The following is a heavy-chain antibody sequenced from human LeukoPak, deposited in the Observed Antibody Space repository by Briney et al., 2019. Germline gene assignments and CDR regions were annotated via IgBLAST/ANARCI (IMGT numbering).Heavy chain of an antibody. D-gene: IGHD1-1*01. CDR3: AKGQGYLLDF. V-gene: IGHV3-53*01. Sequence: PGGSLRLSSAASGFSARKTYMRWGRQAPGKGLEWGSIINSGGGTYYADSVKGRCTNSRDKSKNTLHREMNNLRSDYSSVYYCAKGQGYLLDFWGQRSLVTVSS. J-gene: IGHJ4*02. CDR2: INSGGGT. CDR1: GFSARKTY.